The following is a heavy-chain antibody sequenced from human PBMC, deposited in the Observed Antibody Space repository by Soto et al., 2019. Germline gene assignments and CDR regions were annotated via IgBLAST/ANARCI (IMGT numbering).Heavy chain of an antibody. CDR2: IDYSGST. J-gene: IGHJ4*02. Sequence: SETLSLTCTVSGGSISSYYWSWIRQPPGKGLEWIGYIDYSGSTNYNPSLKSRVTISVDTSKNQFSLKLSSVTAADTAVYYCATHETLHGDSDYWGQGTLVTVSS. D-gene: IGHD4-17*01. CDR3: ATHETLHGDSDY. CDR1: GGSISSYY. V-gene: IGHV4-59*08.